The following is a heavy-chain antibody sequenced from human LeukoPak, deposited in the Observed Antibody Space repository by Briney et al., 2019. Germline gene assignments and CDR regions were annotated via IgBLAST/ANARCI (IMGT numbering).Heavy chain of an antibody. CDR1: GGTFSSYA. J-gene: IGHJ6*03. Sequence: ASVNVSCKASGGTFSSYAISWVRQAPGQGLEWMGGIIPIFGTANYAQKFQGRVTITTDESTSTTYMELSSLRSEDTAVYYCARGSDTAMVKGYYYYYMDVWGKGTTVTVSS. CDR2: IIPIFGTA. CDR3: ARGSDTAMVKGYYYYYMDV. D-gene: IGHD5-18*01. V-gene: IGHV1-69*05.